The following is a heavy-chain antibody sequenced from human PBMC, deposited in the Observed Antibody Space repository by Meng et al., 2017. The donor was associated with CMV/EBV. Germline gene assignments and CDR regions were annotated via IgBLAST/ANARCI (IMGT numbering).Heavy chain of an antibody. CDR2: ISYDGSNK. Sequence: GESLKISCAASGFTFSSYAMHWVRQAPGKGLEWVAVISYDGSNKYYADSVKGRFTISRDSSKNTLYLQMNSLRAADTAVYYCARIGGYCSSTSCVGMYVWGQFTTFPVSS. D-gene: IGHD2-2*01. CDR1: GFTFSSYA. CDR3: ARIGGYCSSTSCVGMYV. V-gene: IGHV3-30-3*01. J-gene: IGHJ6*02.